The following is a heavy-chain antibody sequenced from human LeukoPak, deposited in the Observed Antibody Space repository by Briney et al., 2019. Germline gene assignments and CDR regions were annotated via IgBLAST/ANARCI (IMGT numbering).Heavy chain of an antibody. CDR2: ISDSGGST. V-gene: IGHV3-23*01. CDR1: GFILSSYV. D-gene: IGHD2/OR15-2a*01. Sequence: GGSLRLSCAASGFILSSYVMNWVRQAPGKGLEWVSVISDSGGSTYYADSVKGRFTISRDNSKNMLYLQMNSLRAEDTAVYLCVRSEVIPDNCFDHWGQGTLVTVSS. J-gene: IGHJ4*02. CDR3: VRSEVIPDNCFDH.